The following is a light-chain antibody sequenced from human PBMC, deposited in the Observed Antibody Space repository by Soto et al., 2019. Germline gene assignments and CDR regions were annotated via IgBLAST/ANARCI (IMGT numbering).Light chain of an antibody. CDR3: QQYNSYSPWT. CDR1: QTIIRY. V-gene: IGKV1-5*01. Sequence: GDRVSITCRASQTIIRYLSWYQQKPGKAPKLLISAASSLESGVPPRFSGSGSGTEFTLTISSLQPDDFASYYYQQYNSYSPWTFGPGTKV. CDR2: AAS. J-gene: IGKJ1*01.